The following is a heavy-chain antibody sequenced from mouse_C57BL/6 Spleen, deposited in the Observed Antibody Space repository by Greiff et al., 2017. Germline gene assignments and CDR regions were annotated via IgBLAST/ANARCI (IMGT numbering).Heavy chain of an antibody. CDR3: TRDYGSPRYFDV. V-gene: IGHV1-5*01. Sequence: VQLKQSGTVLARPGASVKMSCKTSGYTFTSYWMHWVKQRPGQGLEWIGAIYPGNSDTSYNQKFKGKAKLTAVTSASTAYMERSSLTHEDSAVYYCTRDYGSPRYFDVWGTGTTVTVSS. CDR1: GYTFTSYW. J-gene: IGHJ1*03. D-gene: IGHD1-1*01. CDR2: IYPGNSDT.